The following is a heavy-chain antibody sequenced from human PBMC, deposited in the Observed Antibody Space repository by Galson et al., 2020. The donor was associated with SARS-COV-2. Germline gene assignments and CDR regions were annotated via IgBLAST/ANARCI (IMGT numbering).Heavy chain of an antibody. V-gene: IGHV3-23*01. CDR2: ISGSGGST. Sequence: GGSLRLSCAASGFTFSSYAMSWVRQAPGKGLEWVSVISGSGGSTNYADSVKGRFTISRDNSKNTLYLQMNSLRAEDTAVYYCAKGRLELRGGFDYWGQGTLVTVSS. D-gene: IGHD1-7*01. J-gene: IGHJ4*02. CDR1: GFTFSSYA. CDR3: AKGRLELRGGFDY.